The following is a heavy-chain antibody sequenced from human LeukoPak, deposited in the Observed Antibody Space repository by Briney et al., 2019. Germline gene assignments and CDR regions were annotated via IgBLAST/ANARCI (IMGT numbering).Heavy chain of an antibody. CDR2: ISAYNGNT. CDR3: ARVDPYGSASHFDY. Sequence: ASVKVSCKASGYTFTSYGISWVRQAAGQGLEGMGWISAYNGNTNYAQKLQGRVTMTTDTSTSTAYMELRRLRSDDTAVYYCARVDPYGSASHFDYWGQGTLVTVSS. J-gene: IGHJ4*02. D-gene: IGHD3-10*01. CDR1: GYTFTSYG. V-gene: IGHV1-18*01.